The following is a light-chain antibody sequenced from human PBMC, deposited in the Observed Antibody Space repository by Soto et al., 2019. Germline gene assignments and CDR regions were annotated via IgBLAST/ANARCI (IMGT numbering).Light chain of an antibody. CDR3: QQRSNWPYT. Sequence: EIVLTQSPATLSLSPGERATLSCRASQSVSSYLAWYQQKPGQAPRLLIYDASNRATGVPAGFSGSASGTDFTLTISSLEAEDFAVYYCQQRSNWPYTFGQGTKLEIK. J-gene: IGKJ2*01. CDR2: DAS. V-gene: IGKV3-11*01. CDR1: QSVSSY.